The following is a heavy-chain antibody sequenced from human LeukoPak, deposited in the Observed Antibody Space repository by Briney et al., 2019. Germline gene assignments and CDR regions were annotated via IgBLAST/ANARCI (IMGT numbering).Heavy chain of an antibody. D-gene: IGHD3-16*01. V-gene: IGHV1-2*02. CDR3: VRDDYGY. Sequence: GASVKVSCKASGYTFTGNYIHWVRQAPGQGLEWMGWINPNSGGTNYAQKFQGRVTMTRDTSISTAYMELSRVRSDDTAAYYCVRDDYGYWGQGTLVTVSS. CDR2: INPNSGGT. CDR1: GYTFTGNY. J-gene: IGHJ4*02.